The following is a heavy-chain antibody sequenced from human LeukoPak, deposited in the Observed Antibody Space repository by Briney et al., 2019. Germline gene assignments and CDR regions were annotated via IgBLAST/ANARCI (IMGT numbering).Heavy chain of an antibody. J-gene: IGHJ3*02. D-gene: IGHD3-16*01. CDR3: ARGLSPHAFDI. CDR1: GGSISSYY. Sequence: SETLSLTCTVSGGSISSYYWSWIRQAPGKGLEWIGYIYHSGSTNYNPSLKSRVTISVDTSKNQFSLKLSSVTAADTAVYYCARGLSPHAFDIWGQGTMVTVSS. V-gene: IGHV4-59*12. CDR2: IYHSGST.